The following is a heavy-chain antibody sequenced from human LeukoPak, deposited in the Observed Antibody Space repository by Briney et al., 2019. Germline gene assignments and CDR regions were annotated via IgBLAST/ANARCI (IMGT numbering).Heavy chain of an antibody. D-gene: IGHD3-9*01. CDR3: AKGNDDILTGFDY. J-gene: IGHJ4*02. V-gene: IGHV3-23*01. Sequence: GSLRLSCVASGFTLGNYAMTWVRQAPGKGLEWVSHLSASGGSTYYADSVKGRFTISRDNSRNTLHLQMRSLRAEDTAVYYCAKGNDDILTGFDYWGQGTLVTVSS. CDR2: LSASGGST. CDR1: GFTLGNYA.